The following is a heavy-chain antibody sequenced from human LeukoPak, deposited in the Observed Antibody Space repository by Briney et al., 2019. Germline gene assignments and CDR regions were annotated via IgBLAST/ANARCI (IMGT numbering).Heavy chain of an antibody. Sequence: PSETPSLTCTVSGVSISYYYWSWIRQPPGKGLEWIGYIYYSGNTNYNPSLKSRVTMSIDTSKNQFSLKLSSVTAADTAVYYCARGSVDSSGLSDGAGYWGQGTLVTVSS. V-gene: IGHV4-59*01. CDR2: IYYSGNT. CDR3: ARGSVDSSGLSDGAGY. D-gene: IGHD6-19*01. CDR1: GVSISYYY. J-gene: IGHJ4*02.